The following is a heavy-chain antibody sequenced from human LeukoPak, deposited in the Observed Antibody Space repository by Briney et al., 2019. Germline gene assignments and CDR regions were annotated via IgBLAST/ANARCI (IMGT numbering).Heavy chain of an antibody. Sequence: NPSQTLSLTCTASGGSISSGTYYWSWIRQPAGKGLEWIGRIYTSGSTYYNPSLKSRVTISVDTSKNQFSLKLSSVTAADTAVYYCARVWSSSWLRAADNWFDPWGQGTLVTVSS. J-gene: IGHJ5*02. CDR2: IYTSGST. V-gene: IGHV4-61*02. CDR3: ARVWSSSWLRAADNWFDP. CDR1: GGSISSGTYY. D-gene: IGHD6-13*01.